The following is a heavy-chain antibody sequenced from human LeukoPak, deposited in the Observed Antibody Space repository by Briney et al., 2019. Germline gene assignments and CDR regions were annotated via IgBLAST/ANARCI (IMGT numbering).Heavy chain of an antibody. D-gene: IGHD3-9*01. CDR3: AREGGPRDLLGILTGYPDYDY. V-gene: IGHV1-18*01. CDR1: GYTFTSYG. Sequence: ASVKVSCKASGYTFTSYGISWVRQAPGQGLEWMGWISAYNGNTNYAQKFQGRVTITRDTSASTAYMELSSLRSEDTAVYYCAREGGPRDLLGILTGYPDYDYWGQGTLVTVSS. J-gene: IGHJ4*02. CDR2: ISAYNGNT.